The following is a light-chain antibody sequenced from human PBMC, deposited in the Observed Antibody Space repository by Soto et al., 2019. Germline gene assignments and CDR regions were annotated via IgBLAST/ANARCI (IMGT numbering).Light chain of an antibody. CDR3: HKYYNSVYT. Sequence: DIVMTQSPDSLAVSLGERATINCKSSRSLFSISNNKNYLAWYQQKPGQPPKLLIYWASTRDSWVPERFSGSGSGTDFTLTIDSRQAEDGAGYDCHKYYNSVYTVGQGTMLEIK. V-gene: IGKV4-1*01. CDR1: RSLFSISNNKNY. J-gene: IGKJ2*01. CDR2: WAS.